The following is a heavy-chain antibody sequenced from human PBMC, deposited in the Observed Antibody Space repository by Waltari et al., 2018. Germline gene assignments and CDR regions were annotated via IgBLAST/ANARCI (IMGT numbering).Heavy chain of an antibody. J-gene: IGHJ4*02. V-gene: IGHV4-59*11. CDR2: IYDSGDT. Sequence: QVHLQESGPGLAKPSETLSLICTVSGGSMTGHYWRWIRQSPGKGLEWIGYIYDSGDTNYNPSLMSRLNISIHTSKNQFSLNLSSLTISDPSTYYCTRGLISVSPSPVAFWGQGTPVTVSS. CDR3: TRGLISVSPSPVAF. CDR1: GGSMTGHY. D-gene: IGHD1-26*01.